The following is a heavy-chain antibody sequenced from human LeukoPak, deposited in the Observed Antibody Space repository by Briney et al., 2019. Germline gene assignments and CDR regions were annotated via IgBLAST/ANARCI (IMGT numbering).Heavy chain of an antibody. J-gene: IGHJ4*02. Sequence: PGGSLRLSCAASGFTFSSYSMNWVRQAPGKGLEWVSSISSSSSYIYYADSVKGRFTISRDNAKNSLYLQMNSLRAEDTAVYYCARDFHAKDSSGYYYDSLGEFDYWGQGTLVTVSS. CDR3: ARDFHAKDSSGYYYDSLGEFDY. D-gene: IGHD3-22*01. V-gene: IGHV3-21*01. CDR2: ISSSSSYI. CDR1: GFTFSSYS.